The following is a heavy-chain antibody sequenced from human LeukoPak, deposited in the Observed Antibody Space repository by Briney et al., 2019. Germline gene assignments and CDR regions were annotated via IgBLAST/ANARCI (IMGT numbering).Heavy chain of an antibody. CDR1: GFTFSSYS. V-gene: IGHV3-48*01. J-gene: IGHJ2*01. CDR3: ARDCTGTTGWYFNL. CDR2: ISSSSSTI. Sequence: PGGSLRLSCAASGFTFSSYSMNWVRQAPGKGLEWVSYISSSSSTIYYADSVKGRFTISRDNAENSLYLQMNSLRAEDTAVYYCARDCTGTTGWYFNLWGRGTLVTVSS. D-gene: IGHD1-7*01.